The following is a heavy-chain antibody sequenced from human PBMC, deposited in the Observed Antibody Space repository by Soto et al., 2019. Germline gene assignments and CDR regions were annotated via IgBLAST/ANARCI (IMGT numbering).Heavy chain of an antibody. CDR1: GFTFSSYA. V-gene: IGHV3-23*01. CDR3: ASRSSGWYFDY. Sequence: EVQLLESGGGLVQPGGSLRLSCAASGFTFSSYAMNWVRQAPGKGLEWVSVISGSGGSTYYADSVKGRFTISRDNSKNTLYLQRNSLRAEDTAVYYWASRSSGWYFDYWGQGTRVTVSS. D-gene: IGHD6-19*01. J-gene: IGHJ4*02. CDR2: ISGSGGST.